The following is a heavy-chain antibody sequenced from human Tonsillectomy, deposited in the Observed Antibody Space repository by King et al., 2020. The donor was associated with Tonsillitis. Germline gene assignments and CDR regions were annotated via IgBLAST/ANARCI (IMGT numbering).Heavy chain of an antibody. Sequence: QLVQSGGEVKKPGASVKVSCKASGYTFTTYGIGWVRQAPGQGLEWMGWISANNGKTNYAQRLQGRVTMTTDTSRSTAYMELRSCRSDETAVYYCGRSSAEWPSDAFDIWGQGPRAPFSS. CDR3: GRSSAEWPSDAFDI. CDR1: GYTFTTYG. V-gene: IGHV1-18*04. D-gene: IGHD3-3*01. CDR2: ISANNGKT. J-gene: IGHJ3*02.